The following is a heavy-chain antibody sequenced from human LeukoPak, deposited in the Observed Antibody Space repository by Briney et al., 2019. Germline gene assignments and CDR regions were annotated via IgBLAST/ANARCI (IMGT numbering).Heavy chain of an antibody. V-gene: IGHV4-39*01. D-gene: IGHD3-16*02. CDR2: IFYSGST. CDR1: GGSISTSNYY. CDR3: ARWVHNYDYVWGSYRKGYYSDY. J-gene: IGHJ4*02. Sequence: SETLSLTCTVSGGSISTSNYYWGWIRQPPGKGLEWIGNIFYSGSTYYNPSLKSRVTISVDTSKNQFSLKLSSVTAADTAVYYCARWVHNYDYVWGSYRKGYYSDYWGQGTLVTVSS.